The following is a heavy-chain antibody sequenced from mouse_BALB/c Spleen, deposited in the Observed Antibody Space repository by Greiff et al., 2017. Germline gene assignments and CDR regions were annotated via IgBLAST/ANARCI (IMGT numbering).Heavy chain of an antibody. CDR3: ARGGFLSYYFDY. Sequence: EVKVVESGGGLVKPGGSLKLSCAASGFTFSSYAMSWVRQTPEKRLEWVASISSGGSTYYPDSVKGRFTISRDNARNILYLQMSSLRSEDTAMYYCARGGFLSYYFDYWGQGTTLTVSS. D-gene: IGHD1-1*01. CDR2: ISSGGST. J-gene: IGHJ2*01. V-gene: IGHV5-6-5*01. CDR1: GFTFSSYA.